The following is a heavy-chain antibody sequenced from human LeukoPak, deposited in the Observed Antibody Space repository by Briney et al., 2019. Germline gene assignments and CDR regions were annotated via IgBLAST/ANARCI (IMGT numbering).Heavy chain of an antibody. D-gene: IGHD3-3*01. CDR2: IYDSGST. CDR3: ERGDNLLRFLEVDAFDI. J-gene: IGHJ3*02. V-gene: IGHV4-39*01. CDR1: GGSIRSSYYY. Sequence: SETLSLTCTVSGGSIRSSYYYWGWIRQPPGKGLEWIGSIYDSGSTYYNPSLKSRVTISVDTSKNQFSLKLNSVTAADTAVYYGERGDNLLRFLEVDAFDIWGQGTVVTVSS.